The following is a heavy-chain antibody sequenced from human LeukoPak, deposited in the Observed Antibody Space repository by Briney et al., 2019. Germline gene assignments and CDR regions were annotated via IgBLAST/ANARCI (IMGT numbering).Heavy chain of an antibody. J-gene: IGHJ4*02. CDR2: ISGSGGST. CDR3: AKTVNYYDSSGYYYPYYFDY. Sequence: GGSLRLSCAASGFTFSSYAMSWVRQAPGKGLEWVSAISGSGGSTYYADSVKGRFTISRDNSKNTLYLQMNSLRAEDTAVYYRAKTVNYYDSSGYYYPYYFDYWGQGTLVTVSS. D-gene: IGHD3-22*01. CDR1: GFTFSSYA. V-gene: IGHV3-23*01.